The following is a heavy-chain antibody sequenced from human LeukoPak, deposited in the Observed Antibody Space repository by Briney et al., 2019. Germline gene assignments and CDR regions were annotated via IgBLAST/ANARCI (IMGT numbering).Heavy chain of an antibody. J-gene: IGHJ4*02. V-gene: IGHV4-59*01. CDR2: IYYSGST. Sequence: SETLSLTCNVSGYSIIRGYYWDWIRQPPGKGLEWIGYIYYSGSTNYNPSLKSRVTISVDTSKNQFSLKLSSVTAADTAVYYCARDMEYYGSGSYYRSLDYWGQGTLVTVSS. CDR3: ARDMEYYGSGSYYRSLDY. D-gene: IGHD3-10*01. CDR1: GYSIIRGYY.